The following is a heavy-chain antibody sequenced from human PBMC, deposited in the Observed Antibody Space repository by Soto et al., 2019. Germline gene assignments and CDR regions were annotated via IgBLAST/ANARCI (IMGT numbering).Heavy chain of an antibody. CDR2: IYYSGST. CDR3: ARHRDYFDY. Sequence: SETLSLTCTVSGGSISSFYWSWIRQPPGKGLEWIGYIYYSGSTNYNPSLKSRVTISVDTSKNQFSLKLSSVTAADTAVYYCARHRDYFDYWGQGTLVTVSS. J-gene: IGHJ4*02. V-gene: IGHV4-59*08. CDR1: GGSISSFY.